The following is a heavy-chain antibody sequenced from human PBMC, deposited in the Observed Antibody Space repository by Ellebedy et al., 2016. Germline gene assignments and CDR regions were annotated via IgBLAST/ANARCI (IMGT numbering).Heavy chain of an antibody. CDR3: LTSNADYGDHDY. CDR2: ISWNSADI. V-gene: IGHV3-9*01. D-gene: IGHD4-17*01. J-gene: IGHJ4*02. CDR1: GFDFHDYA. Sequence: GGSLRLXXAASGFDFHDYAMNWVRQAPGKGLEWVSGISWNSADIRYADSVKGRFTISRDNAKNTLYLQMNSLKTEDTAMHYCLTSNADYGDHDYWGQGTLVTVSS.